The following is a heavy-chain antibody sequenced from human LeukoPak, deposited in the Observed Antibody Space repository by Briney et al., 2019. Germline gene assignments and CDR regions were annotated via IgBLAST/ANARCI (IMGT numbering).Heavy chain of an antibody. Sequence: SETLSLTCTVSGGSISTYYWSWIRQPPGKGLEWIGYMYYSGSTNYNPSLKSRVTISVDTSKNQFSLRLSSVTAADTAVYYCARHWYSAVTCYVRYGWDFWGQGTTVTVSS. J-gene: IGHJ6*02. CDR3: ARHWYSAVTCYVRYGWDF. CDR2: MYYSGST. V-gene: IGHV4-59*01. D-gene: IGHD2-15*01. CDR1: GGSISTYY.